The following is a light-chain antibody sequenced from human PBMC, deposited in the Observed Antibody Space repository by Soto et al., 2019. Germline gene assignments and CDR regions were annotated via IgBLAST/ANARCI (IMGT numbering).Light chain of an antibody. CDR1: SGSVSTSYY. V-gene: IGLV8-61*01. J-gene: IGLJ3*02. Sequence: QTVVTQEPSFSVSPGGTVTLTCGLSSGSVSTSYYPSWYQQTPCQAPRTLIYSTNTRASGVPDRFSGALLGNKAALTITGDQAYDESDYYCVLYMGSGNWVFGGGTQRTVL. CDR2: STN. CDR3: VLYMGSGNWV.